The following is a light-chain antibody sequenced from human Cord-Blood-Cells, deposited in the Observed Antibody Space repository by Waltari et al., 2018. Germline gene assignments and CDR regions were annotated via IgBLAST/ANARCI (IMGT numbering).Light chain of an antibody. CDR1: QSISSW. Sequence: DIQMTPYPSARSASVGERVTITCRASQSISSWLAWYQQKPGKAPKLLIYDASSLESGVPSRFSGSGSGTEFTLTISSLQPDDFATYYCQQYNSYSYTFGQGTKLEIK. J-gene: IGKJ2*01. CDR3: QQYNSYSYT. V-gene: IGKV1-5*01. CDR2: DAS.